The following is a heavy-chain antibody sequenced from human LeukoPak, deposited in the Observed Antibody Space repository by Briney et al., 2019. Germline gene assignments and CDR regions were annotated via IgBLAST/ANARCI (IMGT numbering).Heavy chain of an antibody. D-gene: IGHD3-22*01. CDR2: IIPVLGIT. CDR1: GGTFINYT. CDR3: ARGPPPTYYYDSSGNSFDY. V-gene: IGHV1-69*02. Sequence: SVKVSCKASGGTFINYTFSWVRQAPGQGLEWMGRIIPVLGITDYAQRFQGRVTITADKYTNTAYMELSSLRSEDTAVYYCARGPPPTYYYDSSGNSFDYWGQGTLVTVSS. J-gene: IGHJ4*02.